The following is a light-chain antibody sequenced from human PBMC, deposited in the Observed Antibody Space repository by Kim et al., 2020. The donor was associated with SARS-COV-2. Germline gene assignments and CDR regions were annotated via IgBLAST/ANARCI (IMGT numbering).Light chain of an antibody. V-gene: IGKV3-11*01. J-gene: IGKJ2*02. Sequence: LSLYPGERATLSCRASQSVSSYLAWYQQKPGQAPRLLIYDASNRATGIPARFSGSGSGTDFTLTISSLEPEDFAVYYCQQRSNWPGTFGQGTKLEIK. CDR2: DAS. CDR1: QSVSSY. CDR3: QQRSNWPGT.